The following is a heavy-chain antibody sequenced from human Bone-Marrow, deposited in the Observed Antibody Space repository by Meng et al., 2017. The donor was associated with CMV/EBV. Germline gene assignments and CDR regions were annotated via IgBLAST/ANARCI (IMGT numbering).Heavy chain of an antibody. J-gene: IGHJ4*02. CDR2: IYPGDSDT. V-gene: IGHV5-51*01. CDR3: ARQDNWNYGGNYCDY. Sequence: GGSLRLSCKGSGYSFTSYWIGWVRQMPGKGLEWMGIIYPGDSDTRYSPSFQGQVTISADKSISTAYLQWSSLKASDTAMYYCARQDNWNYGGNYCDYWGQGTLVTVSS. CDR1: GYSFTSYW. D-gene: IGHD1-7*01.